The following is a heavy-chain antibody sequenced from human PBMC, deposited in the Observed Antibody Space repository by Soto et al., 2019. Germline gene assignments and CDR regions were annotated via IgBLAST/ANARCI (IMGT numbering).Heavy chain of an antibody. CDR3: ARHPERIAEIGWFDP. D-gene: IGHD6-13*01. Sequence: GGSLRFSXAASGFTFSSYSMNWVRQAPGKGLEWVSYISSSSSTIYYADSVKGRFTISRDNAKSSLYLQMNSLRAEDTAVYYCARHPERIAEIGWFDPWGQGTLVTVSS. V-gene: IGHV3-48*01. J-gene: IGHJ5*02. CDR1: GFTFSSYS. CDR2: ISSSSSTI.